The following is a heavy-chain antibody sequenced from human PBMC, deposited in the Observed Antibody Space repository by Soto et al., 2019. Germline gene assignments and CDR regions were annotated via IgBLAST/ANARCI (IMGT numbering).Heavy chain of an antibody. D-gene: IGHD3-3*01. Sequence: QVQLVESGGGVVQPGRSLRLSCAASGFTFSSYGMHWVRQAPGKGLEWVAVIWYDGSNKYYADSVKGRFTISRDNSKNTLYLQMNSLRAEDTAVYYCARDRMYYDFWSGRGLDAFDIWGQGTMVTASS. CDR3: ARDRMYYDFWSGRGLDAFDI. J-gene: IGHJ3*02. CDR1: GFTFSSYG. V-gene: IGHV3-33*01. CDR2: IWYDGSNK.